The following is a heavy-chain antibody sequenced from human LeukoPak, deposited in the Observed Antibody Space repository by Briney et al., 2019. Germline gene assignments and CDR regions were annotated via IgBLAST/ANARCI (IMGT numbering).Heavy chain of an antibody. Sequence: GGSLRLSCAASGFTFSSYAMSWVRQAPGKGLEWVSAISGSGGRTYYADYVKGRFTISRDNSKTTLYLKMNRLRAEDTAVYYCAKDTSQISGWYDYFDYWGQGTLVTVSS. V-gene: IGHV3-23*01. CDR3: AKDTSQISGWYDYFDY. J-gene: IGHJ4*02. CDR1: GFTFSSYA. CDR2: ISGSGGRT. D-gene: IGHD6-19*01.